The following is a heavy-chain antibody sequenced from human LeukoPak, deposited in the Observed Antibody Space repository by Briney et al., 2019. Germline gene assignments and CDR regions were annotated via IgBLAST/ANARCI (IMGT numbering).Heavy chain of an antibody. CDR3: ARSSDNYFGP. Sequence: PSETLSLTCTVSGGSISSYYWSWIRQPPGKGLKWIGEIYYSGGIKYNPSLKSRVTISVDTSKNQFSLRLSSVTTADTAVYYCARSSDNYFGPWGQGTLVTVSS. D-gene: IGHD1-26*01. CDR2: IYYSGGI. CDR1: GGSISSYY. V-gene: IGHV4-59*01. J-gene: IGHJ5*02.